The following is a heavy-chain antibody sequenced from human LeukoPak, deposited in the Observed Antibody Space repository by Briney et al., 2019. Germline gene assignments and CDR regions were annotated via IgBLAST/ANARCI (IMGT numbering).Heavy chain of an antibody. D-gene: IGHD5-12*01. Sequence: PGGSLRLSCAASGFTFSSYAMSWVRQAPGKGLEWVSAISGSGGSTYYADSVKGRFTISRDNSKNTLYLQMNSLRAEDTAVYYCAKGVGVATIFGPGDYWGQGTLVTVSS. CDR1: GFTFSSYA. CDR2: ISGSGGST. J-gene: IGHJ4*02. CDR3: AKGVGVATIFGPGDY. V-gene: IGHV3-23*01.